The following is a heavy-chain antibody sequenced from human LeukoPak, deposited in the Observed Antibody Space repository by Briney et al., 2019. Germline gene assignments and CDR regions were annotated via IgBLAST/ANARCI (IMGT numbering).Heavy chain of an antibody. CDR2: ISGSGGST. CDR1: GFTFSSYA. J-gene: IGHJ4*02. Sequence: HPGGSLRLSCAASGFTFSSYAMSWVRQAPGKGLVWVSAISGSGGSTYYADSVKGRFTISRDNSKNTLYLQMNSLRAEDTAVYYCAKLLLWFGELSYFDYWGQGTLVTVSS. V-gene: IGHV3-23*01. D-gene: IGHD3-10*01. CDR3: AKLLLWFGELSYFDY.